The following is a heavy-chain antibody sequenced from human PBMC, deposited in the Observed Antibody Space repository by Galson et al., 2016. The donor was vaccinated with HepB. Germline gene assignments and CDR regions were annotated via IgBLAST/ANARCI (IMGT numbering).Heavy chain of an antibody. CDR3: AREGNVFGVAEY. CDR1: GYAFSNFY. J-gene: IGHJ4*02. CDR2: MNSGGDDF. D-gene: IGHD3-3*01. Sequence: SVKVSCKASGYAFSNFYIHWVRQAPGQGLEWMGRMNSGGDDFSYAQKFQDRVTLTRDTSTTTVYMELSSLTYDDTAVYYCAREGNVFGVAEYWGQGTLVSVSS. V-gene: IGHV1-46*01.